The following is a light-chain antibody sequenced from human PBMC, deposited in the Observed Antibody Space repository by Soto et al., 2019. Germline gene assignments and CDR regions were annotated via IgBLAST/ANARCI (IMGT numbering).Light chain of an antibody. V-gene: IGLV1-44*01. CDR3: VAWDGSLNGYV. CDR2: SND. Sequence: QSVLTQPPSASGTPGQRVSISCSGRASDIGTNTVNWYQQFPGTSPKLLLHSNDQRPSGVPDRFSGSKSGTSASLAISGLQSEDDAYYYCVAWDGSLNGYVFGNGTKLTVL. J-gene: IGLJ1*01. CDR1: ASDIGTNT.